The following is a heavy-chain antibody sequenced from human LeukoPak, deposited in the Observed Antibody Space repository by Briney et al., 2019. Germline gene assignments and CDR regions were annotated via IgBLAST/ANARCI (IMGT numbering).Heavy chain of an antibody. J-gene: IGHJ5*01. CDR1: GYSFTRYW. V-gene: IGHV5-51*01. Sequence: GESLKISCKASGYSFTRYWIGWVRQMPGKGLEWMGIIYPGDSDTRYSPSFQGQVTILVDKSISTAYLQWSSLKASDTAMYYCARLIAAARGWFDSWGQGTLVTVFS. CDR2: IYPGDSDT. D-gene: IGHD6-13*01. CDR3: ARLIAAARGWFDS.